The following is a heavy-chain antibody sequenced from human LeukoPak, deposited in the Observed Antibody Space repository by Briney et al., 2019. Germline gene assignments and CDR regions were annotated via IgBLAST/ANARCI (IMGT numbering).Heavy chain of an antibody. CDR2: IKQDGSEK. D-gene: IGHD2-21*01. CDR3: ARGGDWAYYFDY. Sequence: GGSLRLSCAASGFTFRNYWMSWVRQAPGKGLEWVANIKQDGSEKYYVDSVKGRFTVSRDNAKNSLYLQMNSLKVEDTAVYYCARGGDWAYYFDYWGQGMLVTVSS. CDR1: GFTFRNYW. V-gene: IGHV3-7*01. J-gene: IGHJ4*02.